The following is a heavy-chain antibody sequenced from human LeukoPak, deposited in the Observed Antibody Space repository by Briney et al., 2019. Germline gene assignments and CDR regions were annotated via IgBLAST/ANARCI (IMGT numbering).Heavy chain of an antibody. D-gene: IGHD2-15*01. V-gene: IGHV4-59*08. CDR1: GGSISSYY. CDR2: IYYSGST. Sequence: PSETLSLTCTVSGGSISSYYWSWIRQPPGKGLEWIGYIYYSGSTNYNPSLKSRVTISVDTSKNQFSLKLSSVTAADTAVYYCARRVVAGPFYYYYGMDVWGQGTTVTVSS. CDR3: ARRVVAGPFYYYYGMDV. J-gene: IGHJ6*02.